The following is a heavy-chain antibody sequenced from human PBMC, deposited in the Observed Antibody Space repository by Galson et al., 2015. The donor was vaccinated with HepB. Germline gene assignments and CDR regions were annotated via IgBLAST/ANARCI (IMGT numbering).Heavy chain of an antibody. CDR2: IYTSGST. D-gene: IGHD3-3*01. V-gene: IGHV4-61*02. J-gene: IGHJ3*01. CDR3: AREWRGDLRFLEFAAFDP. Sequence: TLSLTCTVPGGSISSGSYYWSWIRQPAGKRLEWIGRIYTSGSTNYNPSFRSRVSMSLDMSKNQVSLKLRSVTAADTAVYFCAREWRGDLRFLEFAAFDPWGQGTKVTVSS. CDR1: GGSISSGSYY.